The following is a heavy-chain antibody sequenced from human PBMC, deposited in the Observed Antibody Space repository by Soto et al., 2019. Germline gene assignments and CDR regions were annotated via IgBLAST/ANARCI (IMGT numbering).Heavy chain of an antibody. Sequence: PSETLSLTCTVSVGSISSYYWSWIRQPPGKGLEWIGHIYCSGSTNYNPSLKSRVTISVDTSKNQLSLKLSSVTAADTAVYYCARVRDCSGGTCYSWWFDPWGQGTQVTVSS. J-gene: IGHJ5*02. CDR2: IYCSGST. CDR1: VGSISSYY. D-gene: IGHD2-15*01. CDR3: ARVRDCSGGTCYSWWFDP. V-gene: IGHV4-59*01.